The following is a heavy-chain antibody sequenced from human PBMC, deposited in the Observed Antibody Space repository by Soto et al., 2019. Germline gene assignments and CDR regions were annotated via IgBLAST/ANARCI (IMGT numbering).Heavy chain of an antibody. CDR2: IYLGDSDT. J-gene: IGHJ4*02. V-gene: IGHV5-51*01. CDR1: GYSFTNYW. CDR3: ARSRETDTPDFDY. Sequence: PGESLKISCKGSGYSFTNYWIGWVRQMPGKGLEWMGIIYLGDSDTRYSPSFQGQVTISADKSISTAYLQWSSLKASDTAVYYCARSRETDTPDFDYWGQGTLVTVSS. D-gene: IGHD2-15*01.